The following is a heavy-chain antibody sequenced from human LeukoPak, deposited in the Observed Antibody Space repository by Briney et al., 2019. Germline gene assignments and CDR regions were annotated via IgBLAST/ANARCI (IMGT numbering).Heavy chain of an antibody. CDR3: ARDISEWXAAPSSMGV. D-gene: IGHD6-6*01. CDR1: GYTFTGYY. V-gene: IGHV1-2*02. J-gene: IGHJ6*04. CDR2: INPNSGGT. Sequence: ATSVKVSCKASGYTFTGYYMHWVRQAPGQGLEWMGWINPNSGGTNYAQKFQGRVTMTRDTSISTAYMELSRLRSDDTAVYYCARDISEWXAAPSSMGVWGKGTTVTVSS.